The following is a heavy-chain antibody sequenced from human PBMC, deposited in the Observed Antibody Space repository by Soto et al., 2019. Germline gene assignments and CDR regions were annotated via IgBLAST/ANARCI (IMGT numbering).Heavy chain of an antibody. D-gene: IGHD3-3*01. CDR1: GFTFDDYA. V-gene: IGHV3-9*01. Sequence: GGSLRLSCAASGFTFDDYAMHWVRQPPGKGLEWVSGISWNSGNIGYADSVKGRFTISRDNAKNSLFLQMNSLRVEDTALYYCAKDLRRLGLVVVGFDYWGQGTLVTVSS. CDR3: AKDLRRLGLVVVGFDY. CDR2: ISWNSGNI. J-gene: IGHJ4*02.